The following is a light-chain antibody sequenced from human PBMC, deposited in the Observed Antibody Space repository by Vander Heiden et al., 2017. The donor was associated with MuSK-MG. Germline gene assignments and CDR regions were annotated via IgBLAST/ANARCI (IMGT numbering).Light chain of an antibody. CDR1: QSISSW. CDR2: KAS. J-gene: IGKJ1*01. Sequence: DMQLPQSPSTLSASVGDRVTITCRASQSISSWLAWYQQKPGKAPKLLIYKASSLESGDRSKFSRSGSRSEFPLTMISRQLDPFATYSCQQDNSYFRTFGQGTKVEIK. CDR3: QQDNSYFRT. V-gene: IGKV1-5*03.